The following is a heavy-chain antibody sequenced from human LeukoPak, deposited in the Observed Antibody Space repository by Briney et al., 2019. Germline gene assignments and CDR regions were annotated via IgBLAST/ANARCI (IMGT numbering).Heavy chain of an antibody. Sequence: PSETLSLTCTVSGGSISSGGYYWSWIRQHPGKGLEWIGYIYYSGSTYYNPSLKSRVTISVDTSKNQFSLKLSSVTAADTAVYYCARRRGYSGYDFTLPFDYWGQGTLVTVSS. CDR3: ARRRGYSGYDFTLPFDY. V-gene: IGHV4-31*03. CDR2: IYYSGST. CDR1: GGSISSGGYY. D-gene: IGHD5-12*01. J-gene: IGHJ4*02.